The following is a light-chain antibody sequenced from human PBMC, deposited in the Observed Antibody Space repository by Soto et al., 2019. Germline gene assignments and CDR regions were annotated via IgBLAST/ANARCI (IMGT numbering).Light chain of an antibody. CDR1: SSDVGGYNY. CDR2: DVT. CDR3: RSYTRSSPPYG. Sequence: QSVLTQPASVSGSPGQSITISCTGTSSDVGGYNYVSWYQQHPVKAPKLMIYDVTNRPSGVSDRFSGSKSGNTASLTISGLPAEDEADYYRRSYTRSSPPYGFGTWTKLTGL. V-gene: IGLV2-14*01. J-gene: IGLJ1*01.